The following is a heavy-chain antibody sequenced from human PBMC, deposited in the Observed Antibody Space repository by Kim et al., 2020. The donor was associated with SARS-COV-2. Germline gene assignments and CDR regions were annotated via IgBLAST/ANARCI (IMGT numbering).Heavy chain of an antibody. CDR2: INHSGST. D-gene: IGHD6-6*01. CDR3: VRSQGRNAARRTLPMDV. V-gene: IGHV4-34*01. Sequence: SETLSLTCAVYGGSFSGYSWTWIRQSPGKGLEWIGEINHSGSTKYNPSLTRQVTIMVDTSKNQFSLRLNSVTAADTATYYCVRSQGRNAARRTLPMDVWGQGTTVIVSS. J-gene: IGHJ6*02. CDR1: GGSFSGYS.